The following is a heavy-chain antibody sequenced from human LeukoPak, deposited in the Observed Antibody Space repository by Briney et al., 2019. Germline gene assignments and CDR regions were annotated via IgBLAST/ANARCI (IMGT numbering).Heavy chain of an antibody. J-gene: IGHJ4*02. CDR3: AKGGLRLYFGQFHY. V-gene: IGHV3-9*01. Sequence: GGSLRLSCAASGFTFDNYAMHWVRKVPGKGLECLSGISWNGGIIGYADSVKGRFTISRDSAKNSLYLQMNSLRVEDTALYYCAKGGLRLYFGQFHYWGQGTLVTVSS. CDR2: ISWNGGII. D-gene: IGHD3-10*01. CDR1: GFTFDNYA.